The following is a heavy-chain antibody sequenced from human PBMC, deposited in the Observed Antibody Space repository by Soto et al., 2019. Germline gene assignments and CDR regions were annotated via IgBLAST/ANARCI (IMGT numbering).Heavy chain of an antibody. CDR3: ARTVGAGYYYDSSGYSHFDY. CDR2: ISAYNGNT. D-gene: IGHD3-22*01. V-gene: IGHV1-18*04. J-gene: IGHJ4*02. CDR1: GYTFTSYG. Sequence: VKVSCKASGYTFTSYGISWVRQAPGQGLEWMGWISAYNGNTNYAQKLQGRVTMTTDTSTSTAYMELRSLRSDDTAVYYCARTVGAGYYYDSSGYSHFDYWGQGTLVTVSS.